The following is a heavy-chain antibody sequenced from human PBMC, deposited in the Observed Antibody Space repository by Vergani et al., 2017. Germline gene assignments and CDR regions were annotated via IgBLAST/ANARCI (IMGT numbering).Heavy chain of an antibody. V-gene: IGHV3-9*02. D-gene: IGHD6-6*01. CDR2: ISWNSNSI. CDR1: GFTSAGSA. CDR3: AKDLGTSSGGGWFDP. Sequence: VHLVESGGGVVQPGRSLRLSCVASGFTSAGSAMHWVRQAPGKGLEWVSGISWNSNSIGYADSVKGRFTISRDNAKNSLYLQMNSLRAEDTALYYCAKDLGTSSGGGWFDPWGQGTLVTVSS. J-gene: IGHJ5*02.